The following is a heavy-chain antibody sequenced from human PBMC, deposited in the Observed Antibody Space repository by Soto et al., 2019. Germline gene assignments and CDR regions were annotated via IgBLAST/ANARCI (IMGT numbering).Heavy chain of an antibody. D-gene: IGHD3-16*01. V-gene: IGHV1-46*03. J-gene: IGHJ3*01. CDR3: GRSDMGGDAALDV. CDR1: GYTFTNYY. CDR2: INTSGGGP. Sequence: QVQLMQSGAEIKQPGASVKVSCKASGYTFTNYYMHWVRQVPGQGLEWMGIINTSGGGPAHAHNFRERLTTTSDKSTNTHYLELKSLRSADTAVDFCGRSDMGGDAALDVGGQGTMVTVSS.